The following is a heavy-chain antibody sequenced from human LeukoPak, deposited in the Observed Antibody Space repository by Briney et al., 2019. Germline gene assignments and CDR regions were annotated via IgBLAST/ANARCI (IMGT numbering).Heavy chain of an antibody. CDR2: IYSSGST. D-gene: IGHD3-16*01. J-gene: IGHJ4*02. CDR1: GGSISTYY. Sequence: SETLSLTCTVSGGSISTYYWNWIRQPAGKGLEWIGRIYSSGSTSYNPSLKSRVTMSVDTSKNQFSLNLSSVTAADTAVYYCARRGDYFDYWGQGTLVTASS. V-gene: IGHV4-4*07. CDR3: ARRGDYFDY.